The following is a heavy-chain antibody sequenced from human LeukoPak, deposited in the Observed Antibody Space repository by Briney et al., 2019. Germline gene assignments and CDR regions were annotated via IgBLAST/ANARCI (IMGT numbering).Heavy chain of an antibody. J-gene: IGHJ4*02. CDR1: GFTVSSNC. V-gene: IGHV3-66*01. D-gene: IGHD2-21*01. CDR2: IYSGGNT. Sequence: GGSLRLSCAASGFTVSSNCMSWVRQAPGKGLEWVSVIYSGGNTYYADSVKGRFTISRDNSKNTLYLQMNSLRAEDTAVYYCARDIASSIYYWGQGTLVTVSS. CDR3: ARDIASSIYY.